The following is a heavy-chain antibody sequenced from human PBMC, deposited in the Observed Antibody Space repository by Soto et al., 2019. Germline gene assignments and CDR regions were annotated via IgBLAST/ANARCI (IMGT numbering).Heavy chain of an antibody. V-gene: IGHV3-30-3*01. D-gene: IGHD5-18*01. CDR1: GFTFSSYA. CDR2: ISYDGSNK. CDR3: AREWRIQLRGGVFDY. J-gene: IGHJ4*02. Sequence: SGGSLRLSCAASGFTFSSYAMHWVRQAPGKGLEWVAVISYDGSNKYYADSVKGRFTISRDNSKNTLYLQMNSLRAEDTAVYYCAREWRIQLRGGVFDYWGQGTLVTVSS.